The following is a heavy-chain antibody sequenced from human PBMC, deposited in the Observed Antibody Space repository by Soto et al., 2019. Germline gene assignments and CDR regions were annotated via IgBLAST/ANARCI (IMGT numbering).Heavy chain of an antibody. J-gene: IGHJ2*01. CDR2: IFSNDAN. Sequence: QVTLKESGPVVVKPTETLTLTCTVSGFSLRNERMGVSWIRQRPGKALEWLAHIFSNDANSSTTSLKSRLTIAKDTSKSQVVLTLTNMDPVDTATYDCARVRYGDYARWYFDLWGRGTLVTVSS. CDR3: ARVRYGDYARWYFDL. D-gene: IGHD4-17*01. CDR1: GFSLRNERMG. V-gene: IGHV2-26*01.